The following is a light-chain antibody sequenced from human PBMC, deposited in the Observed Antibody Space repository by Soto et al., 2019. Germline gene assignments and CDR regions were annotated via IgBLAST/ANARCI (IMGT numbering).Light chain of an antibody. CDR1: QSISSY. Sequence: EVVLTQSPATLSLSPGERATLSCRASQSISSYLAWYQQKPGQAPRLLIYDASNRATGIPARFSGSGSGTDFTLTIISLEPEDFAVDYCQQRSNWPTFGPGTKVEIK. V-gene: IGKV3-11*01. CDR3: QQRSNWPT. CDR2: DAS. J-gene: IGKJ3*01.